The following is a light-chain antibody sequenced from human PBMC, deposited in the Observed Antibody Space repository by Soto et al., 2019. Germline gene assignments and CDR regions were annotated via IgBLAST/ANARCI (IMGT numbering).Light chain of an antibody. Sequence: EIVLTQSPANLSLSPGERATLSCRASQSISNYLVWYQQKPGQTPRLLIYDASNRATGIPARFSGSGSGTDFTLTISILEPEDFAVYYCHQRSNWPPPFTFGPGTTVDVK. CDR3: HQRSNWPPPFT. V-gene: IGKV3-11*01. CDR1: QSISNY. J-gene: IGKJ3*01. CDR2: DAS.